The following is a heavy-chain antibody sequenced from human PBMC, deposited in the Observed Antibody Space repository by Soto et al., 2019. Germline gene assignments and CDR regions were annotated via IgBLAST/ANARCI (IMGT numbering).Heavy chain of an antibody. CDR2: LSGIGGST. CDR1: GFTFTDYA. CDR3: ARGSSGYISSWYYFDY. J-gene: IGHJ4*02. D-gene: IGHD6-13*01. Sequence: GGSLRLSCAASGFTFTDYALSWVRQAPGKGLEWVATLSGIGGSTYLADSVKGRLSISRDNSKNTVSLLMNSLRAEDTAVYFCARGSSGYISSWYYFDYWGRGTLVTVSS. V-gene: IGHV3-23*01.